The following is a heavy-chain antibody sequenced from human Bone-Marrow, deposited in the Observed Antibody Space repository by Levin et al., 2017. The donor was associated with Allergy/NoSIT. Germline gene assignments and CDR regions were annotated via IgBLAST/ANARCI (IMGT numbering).Heavy chain of an antibody. CDR2: IYYSGST. CDR1: GGSISSYY. Sequence: SETLSLTCTVSGGSISSYYWSWIRQPPEKGLEWIGYIYYSGSTNYNPSLKSRVTISVDTSKNQFSLKLSSVTAADTAVYYCARDLRYYDSSGLYYGMDVWGQGTTVTVSS. CDR3: ARDLRYYDSSGLYYGMDV. J-gene: IGHJ6*02. D-gene: IGHD3-22*01. V-gene: IGHV4-59*01.